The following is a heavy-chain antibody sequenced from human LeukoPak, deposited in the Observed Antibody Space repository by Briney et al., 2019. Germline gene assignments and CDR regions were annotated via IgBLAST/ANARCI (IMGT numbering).Heavy chain of an antibody. Sequence: SETLSLTCNVSGDSITNYYWSWIRQPPGKGLEWIGYIYSSGSTKYHPSLKCRLTISVDMSKSQFSLKLNSVTAAYTAVYYCASRLSGSSGLDYWGQGTLVTVSS. CDR2: IYSSGST. V-gene: IGHV4-59*08. J-gene: IGHJ4*02. CDR1: GDSITNYY. CDR3: ASRLSGSSGLDY. D-gene: IGHD6-19*01.